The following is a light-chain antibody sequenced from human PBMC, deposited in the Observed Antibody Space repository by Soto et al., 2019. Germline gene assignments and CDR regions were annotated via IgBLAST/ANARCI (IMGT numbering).Light chain of an antibody. J-gene: IGLJ2*01. CDR1: SSNIGAGYD. V-gene: IGLV1-40*01. CDR2: GHT. Sequence: QAVVTQPPSVSGAPGQRVIISCTGSSSNIGAGYDVNWYQHLPGKAPKLLIYGHTNRPSGVPDRFSGSKSGTSASLAITGLQPEDEADYYCSSHAGITLGVVFGGGTKLTVL. CDR3: SSHAGITLGVV.